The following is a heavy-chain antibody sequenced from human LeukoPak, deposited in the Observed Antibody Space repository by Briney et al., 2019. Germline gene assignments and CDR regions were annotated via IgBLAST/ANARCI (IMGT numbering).Heavy chain of an antibody. CDR1: GGSFSSYY. CDR3: ARRRYYDSTGYLD. J-gene: IGHJ1*01. D-gene: IGHD3-22*01. V-gene: IGHV4-34*01. Sequence: PSETLSLTCAVYGGSFSSYYWGWIRQPPGKGLEWIADIYYSGSTYYNPSLKSRVSISIDTSNNHFSLRLSSVTAADTALYYCARRRYYDSTGYLDWGQGTLVTVSS. CDR2: IYYSGST.